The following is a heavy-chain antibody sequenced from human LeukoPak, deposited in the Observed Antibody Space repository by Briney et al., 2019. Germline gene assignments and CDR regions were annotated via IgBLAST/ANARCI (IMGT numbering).Heavy chain of an antibody. V-gene: IGHV3-11*01. Sequence: GGSLRLSCAASGFTFSDYYMSWIRQAPGKGLEWVSYISSSGSTIYYADSVKGRFTISRDNAKNSLYLQMNSLRAEDTAVYYCARALRPYGDYNPIDYWGQGTLVTVSS. J-gene: IGHJ4*02. CDR1: GFTFSDYY. CDR3: ARALRPYGDYNPIDY. CDR2: ISSSGSTI. D-gene: IGHD4-17*01.